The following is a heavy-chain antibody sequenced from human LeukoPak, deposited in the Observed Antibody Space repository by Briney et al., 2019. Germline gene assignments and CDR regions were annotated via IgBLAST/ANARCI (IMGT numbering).Heavy chain of an antibody. CDR3: AKHYYGSGSSSYYFDY. D-gene: IGHD3-10*01. Sequence: GGSLRLSCAASGFTFSSYAMSWVRQAPGKGLEWVSAISASGDATYYANSVKGRFTISRDSSKNMLYLQMNSLRAEDTAIYYCAKHYYGSGSSSYYFDYWGQGTLVTVSS. CDR1: GFTFSSYA. J-gene: IGHJ4*02. CDR2: ISASGDAT. V-gene: IGHV3-23*01.